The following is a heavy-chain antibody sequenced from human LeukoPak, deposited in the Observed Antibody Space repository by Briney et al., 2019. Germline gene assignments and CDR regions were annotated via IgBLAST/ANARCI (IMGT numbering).Heavy chain of an antibody. CDR2: MSVSGNT. D-gene: IGHD2-15*01. Sequence: GGSLRLSCAASGFTLSSYAMSWVRQGPGKGLEWVSAMSVSGNTYHADSVKGRFTISRDSSKNTLYPQMNSLRAGDAAVYYSAKAPVTTCSGAYCYPFDYWSQGTLVTVSS. V-gene: IGHV3-23*01. J-gene: IGHJ4*02. CDR1: GFTLSSYA. CDR3: AKAPVTTCSGAYCYPFDY.